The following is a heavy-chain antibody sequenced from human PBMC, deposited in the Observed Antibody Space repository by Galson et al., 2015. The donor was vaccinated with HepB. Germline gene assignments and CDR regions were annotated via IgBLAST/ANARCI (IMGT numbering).Heavy chain of an antibody. CDR3: ARPPSNYAYYYYGMDV. D-gene: IGHD4-11*01. Sequence: SLRLSCAASGFTFSSYSMNWVRQAPGKGLEWVSYISSSSSTIYYADSVKGRFTISRDNAKNSLYLQMNSLRDEDTAVYYCARPPSNYAYYYYGMDVWGQGTTVPVSS. J-gene: IGHJ6*02. CDR1: GFTFSSYS. CDR2: ISSSSSTI. V-gene: IGHV3-48*02.